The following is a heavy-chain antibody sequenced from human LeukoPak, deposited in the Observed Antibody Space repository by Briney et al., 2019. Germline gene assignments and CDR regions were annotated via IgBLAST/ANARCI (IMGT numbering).Heavy chain of an antibody. CDR3: ARQAGSYAFYYYDY. D-gene: IGHD2-2*01. V-gene: IGHV4-59*08. CDR2: IYYSGST. CDR1: GGSISNYY. J-gene: IGHJ4*02. Sequence: PSETLSLTCTVSGGSISNYYWTWIRQPPGKGLEWIGYIYYSGSTNYNPSLKSRVTISVDTSKNQLSLKLTSVTAADTAVYYCARQAGSYAFYYYDYWGQGTLVTVSS.